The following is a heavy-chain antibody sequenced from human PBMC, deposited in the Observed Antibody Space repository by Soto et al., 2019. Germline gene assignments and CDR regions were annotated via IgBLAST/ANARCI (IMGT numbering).Heavy chain of an antibody. Sequence: SLRLSCAASGFTFSSYGMHWVRQAPGKGLEWVAVIWYDGSNKYYADSVKGRFTISRDNSKNTLYLQMNSLRAEDTAVYYCARSPYCSSTSCYMYDYWGQGTLVTVPQ. J-gene: IGHJ4*02. CDR1: GFTFSSYG. CDR3: ARSPYCSSTSCYMYDY. V-gene: IGHV3-33*01. D-gene: IGHD2-2*02. CDR2: IWYDGSNK.